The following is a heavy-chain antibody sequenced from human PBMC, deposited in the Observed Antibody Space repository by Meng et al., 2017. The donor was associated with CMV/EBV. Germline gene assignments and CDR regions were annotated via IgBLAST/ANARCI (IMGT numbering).Heavy chain of an antibody. D-gene: IGHD2-21*01. CDR1: GFTFSSYS. V-gene: IGHV3-21*01. Sequence: GESLKISCAASGFTFSSYSMNWVRQAPGKGLEWVSSISSSSSYIYYADSVKGRFTISRDNAKNSLCLQMNSLRAEDTAVYYCAREGEAYCGGDCSSWGQGTLVTVSS. CDR2: ISSSSSYI. J-gene: IGHJ4*02. CDR3: AREGEAYCGGDCSS.